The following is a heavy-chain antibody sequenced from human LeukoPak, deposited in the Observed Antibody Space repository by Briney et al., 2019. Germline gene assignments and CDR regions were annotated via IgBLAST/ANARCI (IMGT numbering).Heavy chain of an antibody. D-gene: IGHD2-21*01. CDR1: GFTFSNNA. CDR3: AKDLGLRGIYGPRGGKTIDY. J-gene: IGHJ4*02. Sequence: GRSLRLSCAASGFTFSNNAMHWVRQASGKGLEWVALISYDGSNKHYADSVKGRFTISRDNSKNTLYLQMNSLRAEDTAVYYCAKDLGLRGIYGPRGGKTIDYWGQGTLVTVSS. CDR2: ISYDGSNK. V-gene: IGHV3-30*18.